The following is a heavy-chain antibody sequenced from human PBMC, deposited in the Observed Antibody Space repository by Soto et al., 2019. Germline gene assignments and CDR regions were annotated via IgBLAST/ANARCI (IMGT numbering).Heavy chain of an antibody. Sequence: EVQLVESGGGLVQPGGSLRLSCVASGFTFSTDSMNWVRQAPGKGLEWVAHISTSGATRYYADSVKGRFTISRDNAKTSLYLQMDSLRNEDTAVYRCARFFGSGFDYWGQGTLVTVSS. CDR3: ARFFGSGFDY. CDR2: ISTSGATR. CDR1: GFTFSTDS. D-gene: IGHD6-19*01. J-gene: IGHJ4*02. V-gene: IGHV3-48*02.